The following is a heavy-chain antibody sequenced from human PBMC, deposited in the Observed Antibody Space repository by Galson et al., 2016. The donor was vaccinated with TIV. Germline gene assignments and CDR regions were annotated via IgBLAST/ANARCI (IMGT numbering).Heavy chain of an antibody. V-gene: IGHV1-2*02. CDR2: VNPNSGGT. CDR1: GYRFSDYY. Sequence: SVKVSCKASGYRFSDYYIHWVRQAPGQGLEWMGWVNPNSGGTNFAQKFQDRVTVTTDTSISTMYMELTRLRPDDTATYFCAKARPPRGKGAFDIWGQGTVITVSP. D-gene: IGHD1-26*01. CDR3: AKARPPRGKGAFDI. J-gene: IGHJ3*02.